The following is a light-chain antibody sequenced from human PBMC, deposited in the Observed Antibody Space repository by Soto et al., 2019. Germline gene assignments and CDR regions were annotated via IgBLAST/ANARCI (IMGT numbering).Light chain of an antibody. CDR2: DVS. Sequence: QSALTQPASVSGSPGQSITISCTGTSSDVGAYNYVSWYQQEPGKAPKLMIHDVSNRPSGVSNRFSGSKSGNTASLTISGLXXXXXXXYYCRSXTSSDTNVFGTGTKVTVL. J-gene: IGLJ1*01. V-gene: IGLV2-14*03. CDR3: RSXTSSDTNV. CDR1: SSDVGAYNY.